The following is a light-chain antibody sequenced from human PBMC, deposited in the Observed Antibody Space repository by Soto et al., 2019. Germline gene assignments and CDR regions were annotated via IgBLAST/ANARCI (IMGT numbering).Light chain of an antibody. CDR1: QGISNF. Sequence: DIQMTQSPSSLSASVGDRVNITCRASQGISNFLNWVQHKPGNAPKVLISAASTLQSGVPPRFSCSESGTDFTLTISSLQPEDSASYYCQQYYNSLLTFGGGTKVDIX. J-gene: IGKJ4*01. V-gene: IGKV1-39*01. CDR3: QQYYNSLLT. CDR2: AAS.